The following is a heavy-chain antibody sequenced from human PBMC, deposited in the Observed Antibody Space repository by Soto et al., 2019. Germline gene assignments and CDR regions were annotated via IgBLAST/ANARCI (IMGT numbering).Heavy chain of an antibody. Sequence: QVQLVESGGGVVQPGRSLRLSCAASGFTFSSYGMHWVRQAPGKGLEWVAVIWYDGSNKYYADSVEGRFIISRDNSKNTLYLQMNSLRAEDTAVYYCARCACSHYGSSGYAEVCAFDIWGQGPMVTVSS. CDR2: IWYDGSNK. V-gene: IGHV3-33*01. CDR1: GFTFSSYG. J-gene: IGHJ3*02. D-gene: IGHD3-22*01. CDR3: ARCACSHYGSSGYAEVCAFDI.